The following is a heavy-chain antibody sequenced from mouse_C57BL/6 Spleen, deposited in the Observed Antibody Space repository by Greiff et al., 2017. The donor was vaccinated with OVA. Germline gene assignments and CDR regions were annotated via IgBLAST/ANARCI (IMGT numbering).Heavy chain of an antibody. V-gene: IGHV1-9*01. CDR1: GYTFTGYW. Sequence: QVQLQQPGAELMKPGASVKLSCKASGYTFTGYWIEWVKQRPGHGLEWIGEIFPYSGNTNYNKKFKGKATFTADTSSNTAYMQLSSLTTEDSAVYYCARCATVRTRNAMDYWGQGTSVTVSS. D-gene: IGHD1-1*01. CDR3: ARCATVRTRNAMDY. J-gene: IGHJ4*01. CDR2: IFPYSGNT.